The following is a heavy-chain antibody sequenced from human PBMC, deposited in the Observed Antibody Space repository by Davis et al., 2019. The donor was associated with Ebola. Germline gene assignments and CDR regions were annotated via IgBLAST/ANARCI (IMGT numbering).Heavy chain of an antibody. D-gene: IGHD6-6*01. CDR1: GYTFTSYA. Sequence: AASVKVSCKASGYTFTSYAMHWVRQAPGQGLEWMGWINTNTGIPTFAQGFTGRFVFSLDTSVSTTYLHISSLKAEDTAVYYCARPGEYDTSSGLPYWGQGTLVTVSS. V-gene: IGHV7-4-1*02. J-gene: IGHJ4*02. CDR3: ARPGEYDTSSGLPY. CDR2: INTNTGIP.